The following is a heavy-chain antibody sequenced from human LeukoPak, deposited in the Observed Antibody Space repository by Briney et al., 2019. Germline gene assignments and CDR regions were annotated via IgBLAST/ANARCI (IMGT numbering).Heavy chain of an antibody. Sequence: GRSLRLSCAASGLTVSNNYMKWVRHAPGKGLEWVSLIYSGGSTYYADSVKGRFTISRDNPKNTVYLQMNNLRAEDTAVYYCARDRHCSGGSCSGLWGQGTLVTVSS. CDR2: IYSGGST. V-gene: IGHV3-53*01. J-gene: IGHJ4*02. D-gene: IGHD2-15*01. CDR1: GLTVSNNY. CDR3: ARDRHCSGGSCSGL.